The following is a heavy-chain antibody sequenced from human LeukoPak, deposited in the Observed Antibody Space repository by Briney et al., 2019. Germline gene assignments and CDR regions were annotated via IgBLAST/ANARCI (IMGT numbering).Heavy chain of an antibody. D-gene: IGHD2-2*01. V-gene: IGHV4-31*03. CDR2: IYYSGST. CDR3: ARDRIVVVPAAFYYYYGMDV. Sequence: SGTLSLPCTVSGGSISSGGYYWSWIRQHPGKGLEWIGYIYYSGSTYYNPSLKSRVTISVDTSKNQFSLKLSSVTAADTAVYYCARDRIVVVPAAFYYYYGMDVWGQGTTVTVSS. CDR1: GGSISSGGYY. J-gene: IGHJ6*02.